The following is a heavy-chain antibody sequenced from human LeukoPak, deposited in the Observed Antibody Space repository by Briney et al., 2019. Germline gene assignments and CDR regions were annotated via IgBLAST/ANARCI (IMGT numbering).Heavy chain of an antibody. J-gene: IGHJ4*02. CDR1: GFTFSSYG. CDR2: IWFDGSDT. V-gene: IGHV3-33*01. CDR3: ARDGYSGYDFYCDY. Sequence: GGSLRLSCAASGFTFSSYGMHWVRQAPGKGLEWVAVIWFDGSDTYYADSVKGRFTISRDNSKNTLYLQMNSLRAEDTAVYYCARDGYSGYDFYCDYWGAGSLVTVSS. D-gene: IGHD5-12*01.